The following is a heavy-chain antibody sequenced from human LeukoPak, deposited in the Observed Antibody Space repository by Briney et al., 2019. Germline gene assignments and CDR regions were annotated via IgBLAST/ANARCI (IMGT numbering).Heavy chain of an antibody. V-gene: IGHV3-23*01. CDR3: AKNPIQYYDILTGPDWYFDL. J-gene: IGHJ2*01. Sequence: GGSLRLSCAASGFTFSSYAMRWVRQAPGKGLEWVSAISGSGGSTYYADSVKGRFTISRDNSKKTLYLQMNSLRAEETAVYYCAKNPIQYYDILTGPDWYFDLWGRGTLVTVSS. CDR2: ISGSGGST. CDR1: GFTFSSYA. D-gene: IGHD3-9*01.